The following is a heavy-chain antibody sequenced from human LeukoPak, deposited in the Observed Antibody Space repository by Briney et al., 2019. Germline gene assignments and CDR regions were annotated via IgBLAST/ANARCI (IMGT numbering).Heavy chain of an antibody. Sequence: GGSLRLSCAASGFTFSSYAMHWVRQAPDKGLEYVAVISNDGTYKYYEASVKGRFTISRDNSKNTMYLQMDSLRSEDTAVYSCTRKSGGSQRKMDDWFDPGGQGTLVIVS. CDR3: TRKSGGSQRKMDDWFDP. V-gene: IGHV3-30*04. CDR1: GFTFSSYA. J-gene: IGHJ5*02. CDR2: ISNDGTYK. D-gene: IGHD3-10*01.